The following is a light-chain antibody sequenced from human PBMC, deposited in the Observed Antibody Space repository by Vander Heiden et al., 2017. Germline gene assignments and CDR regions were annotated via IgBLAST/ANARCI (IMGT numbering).Light chain of an antibody. V-gene: IGLV3-19*01. CDR3: NSRDSSTNHRV. J-gene: IGLJ1*01. CDR2: GKN. CDR1: SLRSYY. Sequence: SSELTQDPPVSVALGQTVRITCQGASLRSYYASWYQQKPGQAPVLVIYGKNNRPSGGPDRLSGSSAGNTASLTITGAQAEDEADYYCNSRDSSTNHRVFGTGTKVTVL.